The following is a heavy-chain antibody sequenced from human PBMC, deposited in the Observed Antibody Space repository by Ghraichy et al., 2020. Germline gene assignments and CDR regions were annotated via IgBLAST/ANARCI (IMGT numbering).Heavy chain of an antibody. V-gene: IGHV3-74*01. Sequence: GGSLRLSCAASGFTFSSYWMHWVRQAPGKGLVWVSRIKSDGSSTGYADSVKGRFTISRDNAKNTLYLQMNRLRAEDTAVYYCARGEMATVYWGQGTLVTVSS. CDR1: GFTFSSYW. J-gene: IGHJ4*02. CDR3: ARGEMATVY. CDR2: IKSDGSST. D-gene: IGHD5-24*01.